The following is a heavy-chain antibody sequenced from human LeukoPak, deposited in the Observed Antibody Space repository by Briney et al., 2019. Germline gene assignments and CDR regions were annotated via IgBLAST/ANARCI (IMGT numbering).Heavy chain of an antibody. Sequence: PGRSLRLSCAASGFTFSSYAMHWVRQAPGKGLEWVAVISYDGSNKYYADSVKGRFTISRDNSKNTLYLQMNSLRAGDAAVYYCAKAPVTTCSGAYCYPFDYWSQGTLVTVSS. CDR2: ISYDGSNK. CDR1: GFTFSSYA. V-gene: IGHV3-30*04. CDR3: AKAPVTTCSGAYCYPFDY. J-gene: IGHJ4*02. D-gene: IGHD2-15*01.